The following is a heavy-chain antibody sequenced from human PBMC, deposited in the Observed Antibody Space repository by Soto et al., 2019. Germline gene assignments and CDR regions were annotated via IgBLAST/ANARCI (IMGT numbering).Heavy chain of an antibody. V-gene: IGHV1-46*01. D-gene: IGHD3-9*01. Sequence: VASVKVSCKASGYTFTSYYMHWVRQAPGQGLEWMGIINPSGGSTSYAQKFQGRVTMTRDTSTSTVYMELSSLRSEDTAVYYCARVRGVLRYFDWLLPNDAFDIWGQGTMVTVSS. CDR2: INPSGGST. J-gene: IGHJ3*02. CDR1: GYTFTSYY. CDR3: ARVRGVLRYFDWLLPNDAFDI.